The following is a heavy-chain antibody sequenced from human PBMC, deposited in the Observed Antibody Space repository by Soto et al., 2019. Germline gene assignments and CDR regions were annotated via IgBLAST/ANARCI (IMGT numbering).Heavy chain of an antibody. J-gene: IGHJ1*01. CDR3: AHIRVTMIVGAGYFQH. D-gene: IGHD3-22*01. CDR2: IYWDDTK. CDR1: GFSLSSSGVG. V-gene: IGHV2-5*02. Sequence: QITLKESGPTLVKPTQTLTLICTFSGFSLSSSGVGVGWIRQPPGKALEWVALIYWDDTKRYSPSLKSGLTITKDTSKDQVVLTMTHMDPVDTATYYCAHIRVTMIVGAGYFQHWGQGTLVTVSS.